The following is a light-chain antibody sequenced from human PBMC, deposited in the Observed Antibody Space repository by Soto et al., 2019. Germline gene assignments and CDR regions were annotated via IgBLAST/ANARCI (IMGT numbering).Light chain of an antibody. Sequence: EIVMTQSPATLSVSLGESATLSCRASQSVSINLAWYQQKPGQAPRLLVYGASTRATGIPARFSGSGSGTEFTLTIRSLQSEDFAVYYCQQYNNWPPLTVGGGTKVEIK. CDR1: QSVSIN. J-gene: IGKJ4*01. V-gene: IGKV3-15*01. CDR2: GAS. CDR3: QQYNNWPPLT.